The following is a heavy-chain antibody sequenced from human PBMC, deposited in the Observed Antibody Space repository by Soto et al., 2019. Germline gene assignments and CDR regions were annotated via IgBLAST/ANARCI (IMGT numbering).Heavy chain of an antibody. Sequence: QVQLVQSRAEVKKPGSSVKVSCKASGGTFSSNAISWVRQAPGQGLEWMGGIIPIYASPNYAQTFQGRVTVTADKATSTAYLELSRLKFADSAIYYCAVAVTGSRSPLAHWGQGTLVIVSS. CDR2: IIPIYASP. CDR1: GGTFSSNA. V-gene: IGHV1-69*06. CDR3: AVAVTGSRSPLAH. J-gene: IGHJ4*02. D-gene: IGHD3-9*01.